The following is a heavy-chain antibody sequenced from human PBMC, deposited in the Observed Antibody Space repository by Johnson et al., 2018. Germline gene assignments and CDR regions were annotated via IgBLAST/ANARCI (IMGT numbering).Heavy chain of an antibody. J-gene: IGHJ6*02. Sequence: QVQLVQSGAEVKKPGSSVKVSCKASGGTFSSYAISWVRQAPGPGLEWMGGIITIFGTANYAKKFQGRGTITADEATSTAYMELGGLRSEDTAVYYWARAGHTVTSYYYNGMDVWGQGTTVTVSS. V-gene: IGHV1-69*12. D-gene: IGHD4-11*01. CDR2: IITIFGTA. CDR1: GGTFSSYA. CDR3: ARAGHTVTSYYYNGMDV.